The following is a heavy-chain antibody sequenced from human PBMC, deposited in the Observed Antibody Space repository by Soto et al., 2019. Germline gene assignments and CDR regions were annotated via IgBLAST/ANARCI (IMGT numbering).Heavy chain of an antibody. CDR3: ARVYSSSSILSPYFAY. V-gene: IGHV4-31*03. CDR2: IYYSGST. Sequence: SETLSLTCTVSGGSISSGGYYWSWIRQHPGKGLEWIGYIYYSGSTYYNPSLKSRVTISVDTSKNQFSLKLSSVTAADTAVYYCARVYSSSSILSPYFAYWGQVTPVPVSS. D-gene: IGHD6-6*01. CDR1: GGSISSGGYY. J-gene: IGHJ4*02.